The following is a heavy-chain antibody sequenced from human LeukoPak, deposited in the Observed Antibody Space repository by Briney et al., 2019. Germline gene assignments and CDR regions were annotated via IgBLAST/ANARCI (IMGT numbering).Heavy chain of an antibody. V-gene: IGHV3-30-3*01. CDR3: ARDRWAKSITLNWFDP. D-gene: IGHD2/OR15-2a*01. J-gene: IGHJ5*02. CDR2: ISYDGSNK. Sequence: PGRSLRLSCAASGFTFSSYAMHWVRQAPGKGLEWVAVISYDGSNKYYADSVKGRFTISRDNSKNTLYLQMHSLRAEDTAVYYCARDRWAKSITLNWFDPWGQGTLVTVSS. CDR1: GFTFSSYA.